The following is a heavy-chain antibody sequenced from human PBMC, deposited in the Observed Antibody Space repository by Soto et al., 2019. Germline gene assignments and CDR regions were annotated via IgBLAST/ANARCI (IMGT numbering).Heavy chain of an antibody. D-gene: IGHD6-13*01. CDR2: IIPIFGTA. J-gene: IGHJ6*02. CDR1: GGTFSSYA. CDR3: ARDRSASRTDYYYGMDV. Sequence: ASVKVSCKASGGTFSSYAISWVRQAPGQGLEWMGGIIPIFGTANYAQKFQGRVTITADESTSTAYMELSSLRAEDTAVYYCARDRSASRTDYYYGMDVWGQGTTVTVSS. V-gene: IGHV1-69*13.